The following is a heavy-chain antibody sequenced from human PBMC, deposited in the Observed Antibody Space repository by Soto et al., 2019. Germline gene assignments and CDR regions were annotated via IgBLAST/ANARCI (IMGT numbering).Heavy chain of an antibody. CDR3: ARYQVATIHEKGCWFEP. CDR1: GGSISSGDYY. Sequence: PSETLSLTCTVSGGSISSGDYYWSWVRQPPGKGLEWIGYIFYSGSTYYSPSLKSRVTISVDTSKNQFSLKLTSVTAADTAVYYCARYQVATIHEKGCWFEPWGQGTLVTVSS. V-gene: IGHV4-30-4*01. J-gene: IGHJ5*02. CDR2: IFYSGST. D-gene: IGHD5-12*01.